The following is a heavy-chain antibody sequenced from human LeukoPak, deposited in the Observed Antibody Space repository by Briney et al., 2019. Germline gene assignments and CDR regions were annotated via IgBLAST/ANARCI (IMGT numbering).Heavy chain of an antibody. Sequence: GGSLRLCCAASGFTFSSYWMSWVRQAPGKGLEWVANIKQDGSEKYYVDPVKGRFTISRDNAKNSLYLQMNSLRAEDTAVYYCARDPIVVVPAAHIYYYYGMDVWGKGTTVTVSS. D-gene: IGHD2-2*01. CDR1: GFTFSSYW. V-gene: IGHV3-7*03. CDR3: ARDPIVVVPAAHIYYYYGMDV. CDR2: IKQDGSEK. J-gene: IGHJ6*04.